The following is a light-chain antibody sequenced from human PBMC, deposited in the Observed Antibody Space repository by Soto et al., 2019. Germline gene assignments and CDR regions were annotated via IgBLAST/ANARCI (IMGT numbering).Light chain of an antibody. V-gene: IGKV4-1*01. CDR2: WAS. CDR3: QQYWSTPLT. Sequence: DIVMTQSPDSLAVSLGERVTINGKSTQSVLSSSPNKNYLAWYQQKPGQPPKLLIYWASTRQSGVPDRFSGSGSGTDFILTISSLQAEDVAVYYCQQYWSTPLTFGGGTKVEIK. CDR1: QSVLSSSPNKNY. J-gene: IGKJ4*01.